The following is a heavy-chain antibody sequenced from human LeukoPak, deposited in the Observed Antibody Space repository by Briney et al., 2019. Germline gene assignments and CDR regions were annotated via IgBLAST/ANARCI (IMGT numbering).Heavy chain of an antibody. D-gene: IGHD3-16*02. CDR1: GDSFRSDH. J-gene: IGHJ6*03. Sequence: SETLSLTCTVSGDSFRSDHWSWIRQPPGKGLEWIGYIYYSGSTNYNPSLKSRVTISVDTSKNQFSLKLSSVTAADTAVYYCARTYYDYVWGSYHVSYYYYYMDVWGKGTTVTVSS. CDR2: IYYSGST. V-gene: IGHV4-59*01. CDR3: ARTYYDYVWGSYHVSYYYYYMDV.